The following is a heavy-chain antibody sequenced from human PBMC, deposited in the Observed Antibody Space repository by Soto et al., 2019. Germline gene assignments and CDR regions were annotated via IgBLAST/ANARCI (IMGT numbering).Heavy chain of an antibody. D-gene: IGHD4-17*01. J-gene: IGHJ4*02. V-gene: IGHV3-33*01. CDR1: GYTFSSYG. CDR2: IWYDGSNK. CDR3: ARSEWLRFDYGDYVVGKDFDY. Sequence: PGGSLRLSCAASGYTFSSYGMHWVRQAPGKGLEWVAVIWYDGSNKYYADSVKGRFTISRDNSKNTLYLQMNSLRAEDTAVYYCARSEWLRFDYGDYVVGKDFDYWGQGTLVTVSS.